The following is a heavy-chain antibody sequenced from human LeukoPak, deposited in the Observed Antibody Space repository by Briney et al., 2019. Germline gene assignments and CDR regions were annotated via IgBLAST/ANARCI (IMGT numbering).Heavy chain of an antibody. CDR3: ARAGPDWRIDS. D-gene: IGHD3-9*01. Sequence: GGSLRLSCAASGFSFSGYWVHWVRQAPGKGLVWVALINHDSTGPNYADSLKGRFSISRDNAKDTLYVQMNSLRAEDTAVYYCARAGPDWRIDSWGQGTLVTVSS. V-gene: IGHV3-74*01. CDR1: GFSFSGYW. CDR2: INHDSTGP. J-gene: IGHJ4*02.